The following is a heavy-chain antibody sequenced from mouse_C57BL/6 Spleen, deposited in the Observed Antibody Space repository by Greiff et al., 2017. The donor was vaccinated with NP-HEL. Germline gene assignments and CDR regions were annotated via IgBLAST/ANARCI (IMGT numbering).Heavy chain of an antibody. Sequence: QVQLQQPGAELVRPGSSVKLSCKASGYTFTSYWMHWVKQRPIQGLEWIGNIDPSDSETHYNQKFKDKATLTVDKSSSTAYMQLSSLTSEDSAVYYCAGGSLHYYAMDYWGQGTSVTVSS. D-gene: IGHD1-1*02. CDR2: IDPSDSET. V-gene: IGHV1-52*01. CDR3: AGGSLHYYAMDY. CDR1: GYTFTSYW. J-gene: IGHJ4*01.